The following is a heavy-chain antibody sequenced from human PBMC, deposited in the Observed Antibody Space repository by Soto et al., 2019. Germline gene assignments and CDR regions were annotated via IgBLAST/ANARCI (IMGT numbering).Heavy chain of an antibody. CDR3: AIVRSSSSSRGVAFDI. CDR2: INPSGGST. V-gene: IGHV1-46*01. CDR1: GYTFTSYY. D-gene: IGHD6-6*01. Sequence: QVQLVQSGAEVKKPGASVKVSCKASGYTFTSYYMHWVRQAPGQGLEWMGIINPSGGSTSHAQKFQGRVTMTRDTSTNTVDLELSSLRSEDMVVYYCAIVRSSSSSRGVAFDIWGQGTMVTVSS. J-gene: IGHJ3*02.